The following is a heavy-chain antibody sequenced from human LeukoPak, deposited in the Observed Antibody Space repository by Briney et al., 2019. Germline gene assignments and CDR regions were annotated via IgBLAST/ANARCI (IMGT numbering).Heavy chain of an antibody. Sequence: ASVKVSCKASGYTFTSYGFSWVRQAPGQGLEWMGWISVYNGNTNYAQKLQGRVTMTTDTSTSKDSMDLRSLSSDDAAVYYFARDSPYGSGRPYYFDYWGQGTLVTVSS. J-gene: IGHJ4*02. CDR1: GYTFTSYG. V-gene: IGHV1-18*01. CDR2: ISVYNGNT. CDR3: ARDSPYGSGRPYYFDY. D-gene: IGHD3-10*01.